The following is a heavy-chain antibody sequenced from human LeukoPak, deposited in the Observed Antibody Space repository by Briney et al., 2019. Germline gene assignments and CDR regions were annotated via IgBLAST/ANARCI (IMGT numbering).Heavy chain of an antibody. Sequence: GGSLRLSCAISGFSVPNNYMSWVRHAQGKWQEWVSVFYVGGATYYADSVKGRFPISRDNSENTLYLQMKSLRAEDTAVYYCARGDGYNFFDYWGQGTLVTVSS. J-gene: IGHJ4*02. CDR3: ARGDGYNFFDY. CDR1: GFSVPNNY. D-gene: IGHD5-24*01. CDR2: FYVGGAT. V-gene: IGHV3-53*01.